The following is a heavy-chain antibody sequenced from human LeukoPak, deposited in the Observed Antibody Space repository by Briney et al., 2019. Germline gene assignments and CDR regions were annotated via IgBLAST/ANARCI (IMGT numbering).Heavy chain of an antibody. CDR3: AKDQIQPWPRNPPHEIDF. V-gene: IGHV3-30*18. D-gene: IGHD1-1*01. J-gene: IGHJ4*01. CDR2: ISFDGTNT. Sequence: PGGSLRLSCAASGFTFSNYGMHWVRQAPGKGLEWVAVISFDGTNTYYADSLKGRFSVSRDNSKNTVYLQLNSLRPEDTATYFCAKDQIQPWPRNPPHEIDFWGHGTLVAVSS. CDR1: GFTFSNYG.